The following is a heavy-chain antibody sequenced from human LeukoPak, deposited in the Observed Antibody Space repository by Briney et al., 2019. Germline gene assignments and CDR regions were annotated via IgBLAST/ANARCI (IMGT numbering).Heavy chain of an antibody. CDR3: AKDQDPHSYGSGSYAPFDY. J-gene: IGHJ4*02. CDR2: IYTGGST. Sequence: GGSLRLSCAASGFTVSGNYMNWVRQAPGKGLEWVSVIYTGGSTYYADSVKGRFTISRDNSKNTLYLQMNSLRADDTAVYYCAKDQDPHSYGSGSYAPFDYWGQGTLVTVSS. D-gene: IGHD3-10*01. V-gene: IGHV3-53*03. CDR1: GFTVSGNY.